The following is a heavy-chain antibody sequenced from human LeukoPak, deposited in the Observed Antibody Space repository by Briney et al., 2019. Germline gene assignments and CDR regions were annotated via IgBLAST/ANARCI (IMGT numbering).Heavy chain of an antibody. Sequence: TETLSLTCAVYGGSFSGYYWSWIRQPPGKGLEWIGEINHSGSTNYNPSLKGRVTISVDTSKNQFSLKLSSVTAADTAVYYCARGAGYCSSTSCYGTGPSFDYWGQGTLVTVSS. V-gene: IGHV4-34*01. CDR3: ARGAGYCSSTSCYGTGPSFDY. CDR2: INHSGST. J-gene: IGHJ4*02. D-gene: IGHD2-2*01. CDR1: GGSFSGYY.